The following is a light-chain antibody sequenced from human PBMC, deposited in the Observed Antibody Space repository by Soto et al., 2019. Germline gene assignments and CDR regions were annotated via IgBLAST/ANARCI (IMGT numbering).Light chain of an antibody. V-gene: IGKV3D-15*01. CDR2: DAS. J-gene: IGKJ4*01. CDR1: QAVDND. CDR3: QQYNNWSLT. Sequence: EIVMTQSPATLSVSPGDRATLSCRASQAVDNDFAGYQQKPGQPPRLLIYDASTRATGIPARFSGSQYGTEFTLTISSLLSEDFAVYSCQQYNNWSLTFGGGTKVEIK.